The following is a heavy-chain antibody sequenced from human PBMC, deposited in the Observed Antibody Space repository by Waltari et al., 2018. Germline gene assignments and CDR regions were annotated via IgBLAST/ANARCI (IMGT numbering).Heavy chain of an antibody. CDR1: GFTFSTYA. Sequence: EVQLLESGGNLVQPGGSLRLSCAASGFTFSTYAMTWVRPGPGKGLEWVSSIRGSGDGTYYAASVKGRFTISRDNSKNTLFLQMNSLRADDTAVYYCGREPNGDYVGAFDFRGQGTMVTVSS. CDR3: GREPNGDYVGAFDF. CDR2: IRGSGDGT. J-gene: IGHJ3*01. D-gene: IGHD4-17*01. V-gene: IGHV3-23*01.